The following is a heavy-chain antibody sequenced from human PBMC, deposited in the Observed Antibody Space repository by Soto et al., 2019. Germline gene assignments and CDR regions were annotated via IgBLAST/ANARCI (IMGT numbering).Heavy chain of an antibody. CDR2: IIPSFGTA. V-gene: IGHV1-69*01. Sequence: QVQLVQSGAEVTKPGSSGKVSCKASGGTFSSYAISWVRQAPGQGLEWMGGIIPSFGTANYAQKFQGRVTITADESTSTAYMELRSLRSEDTAVYYCARRGDLLEWLPLYWGQGTLVTVSS. CDR3: ARRGDLLEWLPLY. CDR1: GGTFSSYA. J-gene: IGHJ4*02. D-gene: IGHD3-3*01.